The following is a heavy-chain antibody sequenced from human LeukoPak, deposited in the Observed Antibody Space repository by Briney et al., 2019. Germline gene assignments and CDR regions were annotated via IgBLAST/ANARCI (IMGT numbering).Heavy chain of an antibody. CDR3: AHQTRTYFDY. Sequence: HPGGSLRLSCAASGFTFSSYAMSWVRQAPGKGREWVSAISGSGGSTHYADSVKGRFTISRDNSKNTLYLQMNSLRAEDTAVYYCAHQTRTYFDYWGQGTLVTVSS. CDR2: ISGSGGST. CDR1: GFTFSSYA. D-gene: IGHD1-7*01. V-gene: IGHV3-23*01. J-gene: IGHJ4*02.